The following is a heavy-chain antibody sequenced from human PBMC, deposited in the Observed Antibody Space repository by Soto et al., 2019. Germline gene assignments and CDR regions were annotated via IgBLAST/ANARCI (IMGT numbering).Heavy chain of an antibody. CDR1: GGSISSSSYY. Sequence: SDTLSLTCTVSGGSISSSSYYWGWIRQPPGKGLEWIGSIYYSGSTYYNPSLKSRVTISVDTSKNQFSLKLSSVTAADTAVYYCARLVYDAFDYWGQGTLVTVSS. D-gene: IGHD2-8*01. J-gene: IGHJ4*02. CDR2: IYYSGST. V-gene: IGHV4-39*01. CDR3: ARLVYDAFDY.